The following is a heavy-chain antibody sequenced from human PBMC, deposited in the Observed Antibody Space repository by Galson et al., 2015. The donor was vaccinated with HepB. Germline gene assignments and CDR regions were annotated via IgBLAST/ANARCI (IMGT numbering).Heavy chain of an antibody. CDR1: GFTFSDDY. CDR3: ARAALGWFDP. Sequence: SLRLSCAASGFTFSDDYMTWIRQAPGKGLEWLPCISSNGATIFYADSVRGRFTISRDNAKNSLYLQMNSLRAEDTALYYCARAALGWFDPWGQGTQVTVSS. CDR2: ISSNGATI. J-gene: IGHJ5*02. D-gene: IGHD6-25*01. V-gene: IGHV3-11*01.